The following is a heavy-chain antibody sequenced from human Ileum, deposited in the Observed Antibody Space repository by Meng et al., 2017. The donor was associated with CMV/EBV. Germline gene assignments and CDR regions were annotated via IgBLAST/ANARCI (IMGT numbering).Heavy chain of an antibody. CDR2: ILYDGSTK. CDR1: GFTFSSYG. J-gene: IGHJ4*02. Sequence: SGFTFSSYGMHWVRQTPGEGLEWVAVILYDGSTKYYGDSVKGRFTISRDNSRNMLYLEMSSLRTEDTAVYYCARGMYSGTYPVSDYWGQGTLVTVSS. CDR3: ARGMYSGTYPVSDY. V-gene: IGHV3-30-3*01. D-gene: IGHD1-26*01.